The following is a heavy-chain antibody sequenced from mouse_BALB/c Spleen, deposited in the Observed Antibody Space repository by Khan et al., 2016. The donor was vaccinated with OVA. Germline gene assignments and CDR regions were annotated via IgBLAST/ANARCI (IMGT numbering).Heavy chain of an antibody. D-gene: IGHD2-2*01. CDR2: VDPFSGGT. V-gene: IGHV1S135*01. J-gene: IGHJ3*01. CDR3: TIHGYVAWFTY. CDR1: GYSFTSYY. Sequence: VQLKQSGPELMKPGASVKISCKASGYSFTSYYLHWVMQSHGESLEWIGYVDPFSGGTTYNQKFRGKATLTVDKSSSTAYMHLSNMTSEDSAVYYCTIHGYVAWFTYGGQGTLGTVSA.